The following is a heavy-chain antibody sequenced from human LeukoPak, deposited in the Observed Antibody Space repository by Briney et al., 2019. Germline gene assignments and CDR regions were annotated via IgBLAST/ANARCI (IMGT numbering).Heavy chain of an antibody. Sequence: GASVKVSCKASGYTFINYYMHWVRQAPGQGLEWMGIINPSGGGTSYAQKFEGRATMTRDTSTSTVYMEVTSLRAEDTAVYYCARESSAYIDFWGQGTLVTVSS. V-gene: IGHV1-46*01. D-gene: IGHD1-26*01. CDR3: ARESSAYIDF. J-gene: IGHJ4*02. CDR1: GYTFINYY. CDR2: INPSGGGT.